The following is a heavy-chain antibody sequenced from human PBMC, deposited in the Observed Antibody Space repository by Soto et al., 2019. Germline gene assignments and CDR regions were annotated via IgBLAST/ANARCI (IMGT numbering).Heavy chain of an antibody. J-gene: IGHJ6*02. D-gene: IGHD3-3*01. CDR2: ISYDGSNK. Sequence: QVQLVESGGGVVQPGRSLRLSCAASGFTFSSYAMHWVRQAPGKGLEWVAVISYDGSNKYYAASVKGRFTISRDNSKNPLYLQKNSLRAEDTAVYYCARDLTDYDFWSGYYRPRNYYYDYGMDVWGQGTTVTVSS. CDR1: GFTFSSYA. V-gene: IGHV3-30-3*01. CDR3: ARDLTDYDFWSGYYRPRNYYYDYGMDV.